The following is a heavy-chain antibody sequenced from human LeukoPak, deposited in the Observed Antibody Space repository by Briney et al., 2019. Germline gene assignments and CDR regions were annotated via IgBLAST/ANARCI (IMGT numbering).Heavy chain of an antibody. D-gene: IGHD6-13*01. V-gene: IGHV3-15*01. J-gene: IGHJ4*02. CDR3: TTAMYSSSWYTYYFDY. CDR2: IKSKADGGTT. CDR1: GFTFSNAW. Sequence: GGSLRLSCAASGFTFSNAWMSWVRQAPGKGLEWVGRIKSKADGGTTDYAAPVKGRFTISRDDSKNTLYLQMNSLKTEDTAAYYCTTAMYSSSWYTYYFDYWGQGTLVTVSS.